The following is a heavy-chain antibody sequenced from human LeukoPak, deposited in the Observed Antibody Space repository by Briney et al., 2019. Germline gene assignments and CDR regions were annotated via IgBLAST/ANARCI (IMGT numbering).Heavy chain of an antibody. CDR2: ISYDGSNK. CDR3: ARGFPYDDPTEGYYYVMDV. CDR1: GFTFSSYA. Sequence: PGGSLRLSCAASGFTFSSYAMHWVRQAPGKGLEWVSVISYDGSNKYYADSVKGRFTISRDNSKNMLYVQINSLRPEDTAVYYCARGFPYDDPTEGYYYVMDVWGQGTTVTVSS. J-gene: IGHJ6*02. V-gene: IGHV3-30-3*01. D-gene: IGHD4-17*01.